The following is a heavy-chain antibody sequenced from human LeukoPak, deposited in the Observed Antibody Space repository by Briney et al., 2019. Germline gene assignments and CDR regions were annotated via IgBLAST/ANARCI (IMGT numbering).Heavy chain of an antibody. CDR3: AKVSSYDSSCYVDY. CDR1: GFTFSSYA. D-gene: IGHD3-22*01. V-gene: IGHV3-23*01. J-gene: IGHJ4*02. CDR2: ISGSGGST. Sequence: GGSLRLSCAASGFTFSSYAMSWVRQAPGKGLEWVSAISGSGGSTYSADSVKGRFTISRDNSKNTLYLQMNSLRAEDTAVYYCAKVSSYDSSCYVDYWGQGTLVTVSS.